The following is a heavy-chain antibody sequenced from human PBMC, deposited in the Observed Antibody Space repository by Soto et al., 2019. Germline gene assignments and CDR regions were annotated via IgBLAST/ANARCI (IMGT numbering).Heavy chain of an antibody. CDR2: ISYSGIT. CDR1: GGSISSYY. V-gene: IGHV4-59*01. D-gene: IGHD6-6*01. CDR3: AREERQLVRRGYDY. Sequence: QVQLQESGPGLVKPSETLSLTCTVSGGSISSYYWSWIRQPPGKGVEWIGFISYSGITNYNPSLRSRVTISLDTSKNQISLKLSSVTAADTAVYYCAREERQLVRRGYDYWGQGILVTVSS. J-gene: IGHJ4*02.